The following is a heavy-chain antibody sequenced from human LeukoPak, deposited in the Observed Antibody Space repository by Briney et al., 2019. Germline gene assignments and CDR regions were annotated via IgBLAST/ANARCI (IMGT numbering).Heavy chain of an antibody. CDR3: ASLEDRLEFDY. J-gene: IGHJ4*02. D-gene: IGHD2-15*01. V-gene: IGHV1-2*02. CDR1: SYTFTGYY. CDR2: INPNSGGT. Sequence: ASVKVSCKASSYTFTGYYMHWVRQAPGQGLEWMGWINPNSGGTNYAQKSQGRVTMSRDTSISTAYMELSRLRSDDTAVYYCASLEDRLEFDYWGQGTLVTVSS.